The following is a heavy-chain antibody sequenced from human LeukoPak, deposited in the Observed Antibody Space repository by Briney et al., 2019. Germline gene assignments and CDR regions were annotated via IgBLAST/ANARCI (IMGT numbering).Heavy chain of an antibody. V-gene: IGHV3-7*01. J-gene: IGHJ4*02. CDR1: GFTFSSYW. D-gene: IGHD3-22*01. CDR3: ARYNYYASSGNLY. CDR2: IKPDGSEK. Sequence: GGSLRLSCPASGFTFSSYWMTWVRQAPGKGLEWVANIKPDGSEKKYVDSVKGRFTISRDNAKNSLYLQMDSLSAEDTAVYYCARYNYYASSGNLYWGLGTLVTVSS.